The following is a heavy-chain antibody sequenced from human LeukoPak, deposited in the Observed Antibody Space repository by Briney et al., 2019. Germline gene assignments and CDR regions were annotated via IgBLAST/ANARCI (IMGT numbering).Heavy chain of an antibody. Sequence: GGSLRLSCAASGFTFSSYGMHWVRQAPGKGLEWVAVIWYDGSNKYYADSAKGRFTISRDNSKNTLYLQMNSLRAEDTAVYYCARDKSGSYFLSYGMDVWGQGTTVTVSS. D-gene: IGHD1-26*01. J-gene: IGHJ6*02. CDR3: ARDKSGSYFLSYGMDV. CDR2: IWYDGSNK. V-gene: IGHV3-33*01. CDR1: GFTFSSYG.